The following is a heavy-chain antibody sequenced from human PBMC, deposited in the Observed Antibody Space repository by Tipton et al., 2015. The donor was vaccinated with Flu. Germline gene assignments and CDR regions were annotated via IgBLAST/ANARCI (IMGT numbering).Heavy chain of an antibody. V-gene: IGHV1-2*02. CDR2: INPNSGGT. CDR3: ARGLEYCSSTSCYMGYYYYYYGMDV. Sequence: QLVQSGAEVKKPGASVKVSCKASGYTFTGYYMHWVRQAPGQGLEWMGWINPNSGGTNYAQKFQGRVTMTRDTSISAAYMELSRLRSDDTAVYYCARGLEYCSSTSCYMGYYYYYYGMDVWGQGTTVTVSS. CDR1: GYTFTGYY. J-gene: IGHJ6*02. D-gene: IGHD2-2*02.